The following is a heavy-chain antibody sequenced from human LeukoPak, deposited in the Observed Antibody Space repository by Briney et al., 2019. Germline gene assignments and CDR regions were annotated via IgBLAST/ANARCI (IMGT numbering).Heavy chain of an antibody. J-gene: IGHJ6*02. CDR1: GFTFNSYG. D-gene: IGHD5-18*01. Sequence: GGSLRLSCAASGFTFNSYGMHWVRQAPGKGLEWVAVIWYDGSNKYYADSVKGRFTISRDNSKNTLYLQMNSLRAEDTAVYYCARERDTAMVRYGMDVWGQGTTVTVSS. CDR3: ARERDTAMVRYGMDV. CDR2: IWYDGSNK. V-gene: IGHV3-33*01.